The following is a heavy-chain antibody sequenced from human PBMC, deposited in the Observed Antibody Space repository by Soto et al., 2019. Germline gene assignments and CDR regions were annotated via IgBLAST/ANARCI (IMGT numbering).Heavy chain of an antibody. Sequence: QITLKESGPTLVKPTQTLTLTCTFSGFSLSTNGVGVGWIRQPPGKALEWLALIYWDDSKEYSPSLRSRLTITKDPSKNQVVLTMTNMDPGDTATYYCAHKGGGDRILDFWGQGTLVTVSS. J-gene: IGHJ4*02. CDR1: GFSLSTNGVG. CDR3: AHKGGGDRILDF. CDR2: IYWDDSK. D-gene: IGHD3-16*01. V-gene: IGHV2-5*02.